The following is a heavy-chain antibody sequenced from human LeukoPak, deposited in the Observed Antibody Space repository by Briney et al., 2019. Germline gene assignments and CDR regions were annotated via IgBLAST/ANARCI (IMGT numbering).Heavy chain of an antibody. CDR3: AIRSQGYCSGGSC. V-gene: IGHV3-23*01. D-gene: IGHD2-15*01. CDR2: ISGSGGST. CDR1: GFTFSSYA. J-gene: IGHJ4*02. Sequence: GGSLRLTCAASGFTFSSYAMSWVRQAPGKGLEWVSAISGSGGSTYYADSVKGRFTISRDNSKNTLYLQMNSLRAEDTAVYYCAIRSQGYCSGGSCWGQGTLVTVSS.